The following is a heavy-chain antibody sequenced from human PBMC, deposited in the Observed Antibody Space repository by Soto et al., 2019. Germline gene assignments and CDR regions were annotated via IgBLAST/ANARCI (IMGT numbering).Heavy chain of an antibody. CDR1: GGTFSSYA. CDR2: IIPIFGTA. D-gene: IGHD5-12*01. V-gene: IGHV1-69*06. Sequence: QVQLVQSGAEVKKPGSSVKVSCKASGGTFSSYAISWVRQAPGQGLEWKGGIIPIFGTANYAQKFQGRVTITADKSTSTAYMELSSLRSEDTAVYYCGGSGYASPPNWFDPWGQGTLVTVSS. CDR3: GGSGYASPPNWFDP. J-gene: IGHJ5*02.